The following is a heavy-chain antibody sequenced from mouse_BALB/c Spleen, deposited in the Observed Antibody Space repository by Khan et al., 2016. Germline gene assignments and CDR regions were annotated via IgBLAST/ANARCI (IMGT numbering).Heavy chain of an antibody. D-gene: IGHD1-1*01. Sequence: QIQLVQSGAGLVKPGASVKVSCKASGYTFTEYIIYWVKQRSGQGLEWIGWFYPGSGSIKNNEKFKDKATLTADKSSSTVYMELSRLTSEDSAVYFCARHGSKENAMDYWGQGTSVTVSS. V-gene: IGHV1-62-2*01. CDR3: ARHGSKENAMDY. CDR2: FYPGSGSI. J-gene: IGHJ4*01. CDR1: GYTFTEYI.